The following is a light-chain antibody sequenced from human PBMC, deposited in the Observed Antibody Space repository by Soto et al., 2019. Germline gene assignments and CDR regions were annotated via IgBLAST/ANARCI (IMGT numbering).Light chain of an antibody. Sequence: DIQMTQSPSPLSASVGDRVIITCRASQTIRTRLAWYQQKPGKAPRLLIYGASTLDSRVPSRFSGGGSGTDFTLTISSLQPEDFATYYCQQSYSSPPTFGQGTKVDIK. CDR1: QTIRTR. V-gene: IGKV1-5*01. CDR3: QQSYSSPPT. J-gene: IGKJ1*01. CDR2: GAS.